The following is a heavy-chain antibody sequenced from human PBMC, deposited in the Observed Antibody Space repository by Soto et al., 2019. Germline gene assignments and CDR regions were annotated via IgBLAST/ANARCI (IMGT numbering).Heavy chain of an antibody. CDR1: GFTFSSDA. CDR2: ISGSGGST. D-gene: IGHD2-15*01. Sequence: GGSLRLSCAASGFTFSSDAMSWVRQAPGKGLEWVSAISGSGGSTYYADSVKGRFTISRDNSKNTLYLQMNSLRAEDTAVYYCAKDLALYCSGGSCYFDYWGQGTLVTVSS. CDR3: AKDLALYCSGGSCYFDY. J-gene: IGHJ4*02. V-gene: IGHV3-23*01.